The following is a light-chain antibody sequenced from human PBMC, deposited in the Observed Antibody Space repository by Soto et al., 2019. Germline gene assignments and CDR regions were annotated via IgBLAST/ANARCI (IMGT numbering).Light chain of an antibody. CDR1: KLGDKD. CDR3: QAWDSSHVV. V-gene: IGLV3-1*01. J-gene: IGLJ2*01. Sequence: SYELTQPPSVSVSPGQTASITCSGDKLGDKDASWYQQKPGQSPVLVIYQDSKRPSGIPERFSGSNSGNTATLTISGTQAMDEADYYCQAWDSSHVVFGGGTKLTVL. CDR2: QDS.